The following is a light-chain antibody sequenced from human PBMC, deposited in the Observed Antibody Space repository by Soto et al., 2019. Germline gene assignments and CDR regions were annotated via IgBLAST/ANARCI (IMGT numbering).Light chain of an antibody. J-gene: IGLJ1*01. Sequence: QSVLTQPPSASGSPGQRVIVSCSGSTSDIGTNAVNWFQHLPGTAPKLLIYTNNQRPSGVLDRFSGSKSGTSASLAISGLQSEDEADYYCATWHDSFYVFGTGTKLTVL. V-gene: IGLV1-44*01. CDR2: TNN. CDR3: ATWHDSFYV. CDR1: TSDIGTNA.